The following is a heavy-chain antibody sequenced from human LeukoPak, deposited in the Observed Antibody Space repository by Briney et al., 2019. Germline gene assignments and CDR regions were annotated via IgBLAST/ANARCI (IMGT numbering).Heavy chain of an antibody. CDR1: GDSISSGHYY. V-gene: IGHV4-39*07. D-gene: IGHD2-15*01. CDR3: ARGIYCSGGSCGGDWFDP. CDR2: IYHSGNT. J-gene: IGHJ5*02. Sequence: SETLSLTCTVSGDSISSGHYYWAWIRQPPGKGLEWIGTIYHSGNTYYNLSLKSRVTMSVDTSKNQFSLKLSSVTAADTAVYYCARGIYCSGGSCGGDWFDPWGQGTLVTVSS.